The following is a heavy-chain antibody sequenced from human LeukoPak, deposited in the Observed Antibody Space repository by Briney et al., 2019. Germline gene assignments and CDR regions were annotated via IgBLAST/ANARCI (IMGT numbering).Heavy chain of an antibody. J-gene: IGHJ5*02. V-gene: IGHV1-2*02. CDR2: INPNSGGT. CDR1: GYTFTGYY. CDR3: ARDYYDSSGYLTTWFDP. D-gene: IGHD3-22*01. Sequence: ASVKVSCKASGYTFTGYYMHWVRQAPGQGLEWMGWINPNSGGTNYAQKFQGRVTMTRDTSISTAYMELSRLRSDDTAVYYCARDYYDSSGYLTTWFDPWGQGTLVTVSS.